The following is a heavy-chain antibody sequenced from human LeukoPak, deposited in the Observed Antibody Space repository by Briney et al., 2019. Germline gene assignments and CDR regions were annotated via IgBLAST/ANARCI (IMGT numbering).Heavy chain of an antibody. J-gene: IGHJ4*02. D-gene: IGHD6-13*01. CDR2: VGGSDGST. CDR3: AKVGGGRIAAAGSHY. Sequence: GGSLRLSCAASGFTYSGYAMTWVRQAPGKELEWVSGVGGSDGSTFYADSVKGRFTISRDNSKNTLYLQMNSLRVEDTAVYYCAKVGGGRIAAAGSHYWGQGTLVTVSS. V-gene: IGHV3-23*01. CDR1: GFTYSGYA.